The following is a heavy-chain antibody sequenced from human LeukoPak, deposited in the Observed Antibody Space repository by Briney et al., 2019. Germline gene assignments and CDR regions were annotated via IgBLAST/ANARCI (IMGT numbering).Heavy chain of an antibody. V-gene: IGHV3-21*01. CDR3: AREETKGYCSGGGCPSGVDY. Sequence: PGGSLRLSCAASGFTFSSYSMNWVRQAPGKGLEWVSSISSSSSYIYYADSVKGRFTITRDNAKNSLYLQMNSLRAEDTAVYYCAREETKGYCSGGGCPSGVDYWGQGTLVTVSS. CDR1: GFTFSSYS. CDR2: ISSSSSYI. J-gene: IGHJ4*02. D-gene: IGHD2-15*01.